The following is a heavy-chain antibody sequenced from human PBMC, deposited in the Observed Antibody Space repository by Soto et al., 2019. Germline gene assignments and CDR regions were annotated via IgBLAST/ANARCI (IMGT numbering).Heavy chain of an antibody. Sequence: PGGSLRLSCAASGFTLSSYSMNWVRQAPEKGLERVSSIKRNRSKIYHANSMKGRFTISRDNAKNSLYLQMNSLRAEDTAFGMDVWGQGTTVTVSS. CDR3: V. CDR1: GFTLSSYS. CDR2: IKRNRSKI. J-gene: IGHJ6*02. V-gene: IGHV3-21*01.